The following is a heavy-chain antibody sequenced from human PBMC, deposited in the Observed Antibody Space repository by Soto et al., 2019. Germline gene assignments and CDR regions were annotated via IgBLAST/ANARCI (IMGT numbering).Heavy chain of an antibody. J-gene: IGHJ5*02. CDR1: GFTFSNYA. CDR3: ARGXVXXXARXWFDP. Sequence: QVQLVESGGGVVQPGRSLRLSCAASGFTFSNYAMHWVRQAPGKGLEWVAVISDDGINKYYADSVKGRFTISRDTSKNTLYLQMNSLRTGDTAVYYCARGXVXXXARXWFDPWGQGTLVTVSS. V-gene: IGHV3-30-3*01. CDR2: ISDDGINK.